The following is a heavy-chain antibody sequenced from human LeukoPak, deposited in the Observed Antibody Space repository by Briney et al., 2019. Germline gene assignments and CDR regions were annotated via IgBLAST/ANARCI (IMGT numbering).Heavy chain of an antibody. J-gene: IGHJ4*02. CDR2: IIPILGIA. D-gene: IGHD4-23*01. CDR3: ASQHGYGGNPFDY. CDR1: GGTFSSYA. Sequence: ASVKVSCKASGGTFSSYAISWVRQAPGQGLEWMGRIIPILGIANYAQKFQGRVTITADKSTSTAYMELSSLRSEDTAVYYCASQHGYGGNPFDYWGQGTLVTVSS. V-gene: IGHV1-69*04.